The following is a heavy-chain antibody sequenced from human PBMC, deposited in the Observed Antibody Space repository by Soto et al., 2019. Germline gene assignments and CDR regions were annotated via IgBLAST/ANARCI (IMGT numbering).Heavy chain of an antibody. Sequence: EVQLVESGGGLVRPGRSVRLSCAASGFTFSVSSMHWVRQASGKGLEWLGRIRSRANHYATTYSESLKGRVIISRDDSQDTMFLEMSSLRTEDTAMYYCAIEGVGFGHWGQGTLVTVSS. J-gene: IGHJ4*02. CDR2: IRSRANHYAT. CDR3: AIEGVGFGH. V-gene: IGHV3-73*01. CDR1: GFTFSVSS. D-gene: IGHD3-16*01.